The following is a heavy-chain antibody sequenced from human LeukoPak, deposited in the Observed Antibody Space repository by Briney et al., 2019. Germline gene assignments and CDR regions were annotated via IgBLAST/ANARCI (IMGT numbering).Heavy chain of an antibody. CDR3: ARDLLDYGDPYYYYYYMDV. Sequence: PGGSLRLSCAASGFTFSSYEMNWVRQAPGKGLEWVSYISSSGSTIYYADSVKGRFTISRDNVKNSLYLQMNSLRAEDTAVYYCARDLLDYGDPYYYYYYMDVWGKGTTVTISS. CDR2: ISSSGSTI. J-gene: IGHJ6*03. D-gene: IGHD4-17*01. CDR1: GFTFSSYE. V-gene: IGHV3-48*03.